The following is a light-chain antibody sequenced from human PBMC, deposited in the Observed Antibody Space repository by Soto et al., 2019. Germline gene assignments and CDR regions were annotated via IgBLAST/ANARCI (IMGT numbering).Light chain of an antibody. J-gene: IGKJ4*01. Sequence: DIQMTQSPSTLSASVGDSVTITCRASQSISPWLAWYQQKPGKAPTLLIYKASSLEGGVPSRFSGSASGTDFNITISSLQPDDFAPYYCQQYNTYPLTFGGGTTVEIK. CDR2: KAS. CDR3: QQYNTYPLT. CDR1: QSISPW. V-gene: IGKV1-5*03.